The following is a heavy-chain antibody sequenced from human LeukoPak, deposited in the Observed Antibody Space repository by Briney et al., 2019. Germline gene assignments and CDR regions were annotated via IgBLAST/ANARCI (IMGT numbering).Heavy chain of an antibody. CDR2: IIYDGSNK. Sequence: GGSLRLSCAASGFTFSNYGMHWVRQAPGKGLEWVAVIIYDGSNKYYADSVKGRFNISRDNSKNTLSLQMNSLRAEDTAMYFCVKGYYDFDYWGQGTLVTVSS. CDR3: VKGYYDFDY. J-gene: IGHJ4*02. D-gene: IGHD3-3*01. V-gene: IGHV3-30*18. CDR1: GFTFSNYG.